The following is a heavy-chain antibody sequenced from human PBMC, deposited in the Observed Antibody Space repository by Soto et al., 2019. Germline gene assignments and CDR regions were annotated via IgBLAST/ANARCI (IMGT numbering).Heavy chain of an antibody. J-gene: IGHJ4*02. D-gene: IGHD3-3*01. CDR1: GYTFKSYG. CDR3: ARESVEKSSDY. CDR2: ISAYNGNT. V-gene: IGHV1-18*01. Sequence: QVQLVQSGAEVKKPGASVKVSCKASGYTFKSYGISWVRQAPGQGLEWMGWISAYNGNTKYAQKLKGRVTMTTDTSTSTASMELRSLRPDDTAVYYCARESVEKSSDYWGPGTLVTVSS.